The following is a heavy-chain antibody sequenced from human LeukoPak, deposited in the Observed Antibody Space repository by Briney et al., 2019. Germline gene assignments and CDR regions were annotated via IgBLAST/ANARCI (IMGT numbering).Heavy chain of an antibody. V-gene: IGHV1-46*01. CDR1: GYTFTTYY. Sequence: ASVKVSCKTSGYTFTTYYMHWVRQAPGQGLEWMEIINPSGGTTNYAQKFQGRVTMTRDTSTTTLYMELSSLRSEDTAVYYCARGRPGSGWSFDYWGQGTLVTVSS. J-gene: IGHJ4*02. D-gene: IGHD6-19*01. CDR3: ARGRPGSGWSFDY. CDR2: INPSGGTT.